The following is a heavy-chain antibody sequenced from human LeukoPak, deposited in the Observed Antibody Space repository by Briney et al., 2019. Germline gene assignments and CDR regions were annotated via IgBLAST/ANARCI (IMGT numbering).Heavy chain of an antibody. Sequence: GGSLRLSCAASGFIFSSYEMNWVRQAPGKGLEWVSYISTSDTTMYYADSVKGRFTIPRDNAKNSLYLQMDSLRVEDTGIYYCGRDLGTHGGYVDPWGQGTLVIVSS. D-gene: IGHD5-12*01. CDR3: GRDLGTHGGYVDP. CDR2: ISTSDTTM. V-gene: IGHV3-48*03. J-gene: IGHJ5*02. CDR1: GFIFSSYE.